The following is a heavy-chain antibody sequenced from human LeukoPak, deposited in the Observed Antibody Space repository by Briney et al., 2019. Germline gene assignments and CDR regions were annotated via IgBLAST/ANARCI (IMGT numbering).Heavy chain of an antibody. CDR3: AKDRSDYDYVWGSYRYTIFDY. J-gene: IGHJ4*02. V-gene: IGHV3-23*01. CDR2: ISGSGGST. CDR1: GFTFSSYA. Sequence: GGSLRLSCAASGFTFSSYAMSWVCQAPGKGLEWVSAISGSGGSTYYADSVKGRFTISRDNSKNTLYLQMNSLRAEDTAVYYCAKDRSDYDYVWGSYRYTIFDYWGQGTLVTVSS. D-gene: IGHD3-16*02.